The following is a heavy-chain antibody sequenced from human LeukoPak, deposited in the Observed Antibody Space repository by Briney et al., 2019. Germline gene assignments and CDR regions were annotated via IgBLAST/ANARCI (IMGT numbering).Heavy chain of an antibody. Sequence: SETLSLTCTVSGGSISSYYWSWIRQPPGKRLEWIGHIYHSGSTNYNPSLKSRVTISVDTSKNQFSLKLSSVTAADTAVYYCARSLRGYRFATDYWGQGTLVTVSS. V-gene: IGHV4-59*01. CDR2: IYHSGST. CDR1: GGSISSYY. J-gene: IGHJ4*02. D-gene: IGHD5-18*01. CDR3: ARSLRGYRFATDY.